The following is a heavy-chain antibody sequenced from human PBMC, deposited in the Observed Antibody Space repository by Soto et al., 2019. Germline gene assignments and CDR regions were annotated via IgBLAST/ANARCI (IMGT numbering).Heavy chain of an antibody. J-gene: IGHJ4*02. CDR1: GGSIINYY. V-gene: IGHV4-59*08. D-gene: IGHD6-13*01. CDR3: ARRRGTSWSIDF. Sequence: QVQLQESGPGLVKPSETLSLTCTVSGGSIINYYWSWIRQTPGKGLEWIGYIYSSGSTNYNPSLKSRVTIFIDVSKNLFSLNLTSVTAADTAVYYCARRRGTSWSIDFWGQGTLVTVSS. CDR2: IYSSGST.